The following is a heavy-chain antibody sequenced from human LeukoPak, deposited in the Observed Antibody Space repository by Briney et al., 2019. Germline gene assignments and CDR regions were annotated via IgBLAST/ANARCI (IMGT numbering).Heavy chain of an antibody. CDR2: IHYSGST. V-gene: IGHV4-59*12. CDR3: ALVGATRRYYYYYMDV. CDR1: GGSISSYY. D-gene: IGHD1-26*01. J-gene: IGHJ6*03. Sequence: SETLSLTCTVSGGSISSYYWSWIRQPPGRGLEWIGYIHYSGSTNYNPSLKSRVTISVDTSKNQFSLKLSSVTAADTAVYYCALVGATRRYYYYYMDVWGKGTTVTISS.